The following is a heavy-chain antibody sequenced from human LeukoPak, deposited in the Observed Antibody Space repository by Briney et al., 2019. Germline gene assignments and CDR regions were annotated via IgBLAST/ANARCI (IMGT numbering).Heavy chain of an antibody. V-gene: IGHV3-48*03. Sequence: GGSLRLSCAASGFTFSNYEMNWVRQAPGKGLEWVSYISSSAGTIYYADSVRGRFTISRDNAKNSLYLQMNSLRAEDTAVYYCARSRSGALDIWGQGTMVTVSS. J-gene: IGHJ3*02. D-gene: IGHD7-27*01. CDR2: ISSSAGTI. CDR3: ARSRSGALDI. CDR1: GFTFSNYE.